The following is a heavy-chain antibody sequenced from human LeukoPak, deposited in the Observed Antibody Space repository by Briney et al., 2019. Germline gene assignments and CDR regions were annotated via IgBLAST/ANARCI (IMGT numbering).Heavy chain of an antibody. V-gene: IGHV3-30*03. CDR1: GFTFSNYW. D-gene: IGHD2-2*01. J-gene: IGHJ6*03. CDR3: ARGQGYESYYYMDV. Sequence: GGSLSLSCAASGFTFSNYWMHWVRQAPGKGLEWVAVISFDGVNTFYADSVKGRFTISRDNSNNTVYLQMNNLRPEDTAVFYCARGQGYESYYYMDVWGKGTTVSVSS. CDR2: ISFDGVNT.